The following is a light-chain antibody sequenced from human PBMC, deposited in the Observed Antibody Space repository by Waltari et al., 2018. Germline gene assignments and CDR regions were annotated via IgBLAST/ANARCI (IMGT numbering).Light chain of an antibody. V-gene: IGLV2-23*01. CDR1: SSDVGSSNR. CDR3: CAHAGGGTHYA. Sequence: QSALTQHASVSGSPGQSITISCTGTSSDVGSSNRVSWYQQHPGKGPKILIYEGTQRLSGVSDSFSGSKSGNTASLTLSGLQPEDEAYYYCCAHAGGGTHYAYGTGTKVTVL. CDR2: EGT. J-gene: IGLJ1*01.